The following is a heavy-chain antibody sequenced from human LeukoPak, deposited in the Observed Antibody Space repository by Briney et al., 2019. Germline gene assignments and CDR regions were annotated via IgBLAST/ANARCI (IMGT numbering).Heavy chain of an antibody. Sequence: PGRSLRLSCEASGFSLSSYAFHWVRQAPGKGLEWVANIKQDGSEKYYVDSVKGRFTISRDNAKNSLYLQMNSLRAEDTAVYYCAREQLGPYDYYYGMDVWGQGTTVTVSS. CDR3: AREQLGPYDYYYGMDV. V-gene: IGHV3-7*01. J-gene: IGHJ6*02. CDR1: GFSLSSYA. D-gene: IGHD5-24*01. CDR2: IKQDGSEK.